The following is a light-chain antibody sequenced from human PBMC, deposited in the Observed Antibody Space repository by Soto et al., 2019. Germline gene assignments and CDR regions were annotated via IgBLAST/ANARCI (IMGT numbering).Light chain of an antibody. CDR2: EVS. V-gene: IGLV2-14*01. J-gene: IGLJ2*01. CDR3: SSYTSSSNVG. Sequence: QSVLTQPPSASGTPGQGVTISCSGSTSNIGSNYVYWYQQLPGTAPKLMIYEVSNRPSGVSHRFSGSKSGNTASLTISGLQAEDEADYYCSSYTSSSNVGFGGGTQLTVL. CDR1: TSNIGSNY.